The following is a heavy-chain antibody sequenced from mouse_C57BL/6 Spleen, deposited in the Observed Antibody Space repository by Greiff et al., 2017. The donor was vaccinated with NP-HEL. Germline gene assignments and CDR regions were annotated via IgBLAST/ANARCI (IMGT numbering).Heavy chain of an antibody. CDR2: ISDGGSYT. J-gene: IGHJ4*01. CDR3: ARIYYGNPYYAMDY. Sequence: EVKLEESGGGLVKPGGSLKLSCAASGFPFSSYAMSWVRQTPEKRLEWVATISDGGSYTYYPDNVKGRFTISRDNAKNNLYLQMSHLKSEDTAMYYCARIYYGNPYYAMDYWGQGTSVTVSS. D-gene: IGHD2-1*01. V-gene: IGHV5-4*03. CDR1: GFPFSSYA.